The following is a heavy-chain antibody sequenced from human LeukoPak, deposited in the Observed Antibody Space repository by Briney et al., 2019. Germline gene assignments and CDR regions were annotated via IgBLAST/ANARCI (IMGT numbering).Heavy chain of an antibody. V-gene: IGHV1-69*04. CDR2: IIPILGIA. J-gene: IGHJ4*02. Sequence: GSSVKVSCKASGGTFSSYAISWVRQAPGQGLEWMERIIPILGIANYAQKFQGRVTITADKSTSTAYMELSSLRSEDTAVYYCARDRSYDSSGYPDYWGQGTLVTVSS. D-gene: IGHD3-22*01. CDR3: ARDRSYDSSGYPDY. CDR1: GGTFSSYA.